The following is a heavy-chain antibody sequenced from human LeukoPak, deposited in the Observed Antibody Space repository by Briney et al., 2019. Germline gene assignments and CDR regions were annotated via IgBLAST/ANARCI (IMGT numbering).Heavy chain of an antibody. D-gene: IGHD5-24*01. V-gene: IGHV3-23*01. CDR1: GFTFSSYA. CDR3: AKDGEYVEMATIFVLSFAPPNAFDI. J-gene: IGHJ3*02. CDR2: ISGSGGST. Sequence: PGGSLRLSCAASGFTFSSYAMSWVRQAPGKGLEWVSAISGSGGSTYYADSVKGRFTISRDNSKNTLYLQMNSLRAEDTAVYYCAKDGEYVEMATIFVLSFAPPNAFDIWGQGTMVTVSS.